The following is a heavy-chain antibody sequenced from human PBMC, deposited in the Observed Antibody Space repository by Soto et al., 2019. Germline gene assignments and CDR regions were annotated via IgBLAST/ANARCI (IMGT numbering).Heavy chain of an antibody. V-gene: IGHV6-1*01. CDR1: GDSVSSISAA. Sequence: QVQLQQSGPGLVKPSQTLSLTCAISGDSVSSISAAWNWIRQSPSRGLEWLGRTYYRSKWYYDYALSVKGRITINTDTSKNQFSLQLTSVTPEDTAVYSCAREGSSSWYDWGQGTLVTVSS. J-gene: IGHJ4*02. D-gene: IGHD6-13*01. CDR2: TYYRSKWYY. CDR3: AREGSSSWYD.